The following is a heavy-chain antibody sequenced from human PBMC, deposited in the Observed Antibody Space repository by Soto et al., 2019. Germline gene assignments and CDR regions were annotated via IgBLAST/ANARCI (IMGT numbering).Heavy chain of an antibody. CDR2: ISYTGDTI. V-gene: IGHV3-48*01. J-gene: IGHJ6*03. Sequence: GGSLRLSCAASGFTFSEYCMIWVRQAPGRGLEWVSYISYTGDTINYADSVKGRFIISRDNAGNSLYLQMNSLRVEDSAVYYCARVSPNFYYYYMDVWGKGTTVTVSS. CDR1: GFTFSEYC. CDR3: ARVSPNFYYYYMDV.